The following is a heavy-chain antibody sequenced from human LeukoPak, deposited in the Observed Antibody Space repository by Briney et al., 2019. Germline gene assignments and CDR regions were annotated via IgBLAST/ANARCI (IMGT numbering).Heavy chain of an antibody. CDR1: GGSISSGNW. Sequence: SETLSLTCAVSGGSISSGNWWSWVRQPPGKGLEWIGEIFHSGSTSFNPSLKSRVTISIDKSKNQFSLEVTSVTAADTAVYYCARNAAYNLDYWGQGILVTVSS. CDR2: IFHSGST. CDR3: ARNAAYNLDY. V-gene: IGHV4-4*02. D-gene: IGHD1-14*01. J-gene: IGHJ4*02.